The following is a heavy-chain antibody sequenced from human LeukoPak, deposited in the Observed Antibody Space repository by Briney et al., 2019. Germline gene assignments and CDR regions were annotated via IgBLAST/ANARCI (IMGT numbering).Heavy chain of an antibody. Sequence: SETLSLTCTVSGGSISSYYWSWIRQPPGKGLEWIGYIYYSGSTNFNPSLKSRVTISIDTSKNQVSLKLTSVAAADTAVYYCARTGDQGGYWGQGTLVTVSS. J-gene: IGHJ4*02. CDR3: ARTGDQGGY. D-gene: IGHD1-14*01. CDR1: GGSISSYY. V-gene: IGHV4-59*08. CDR2: IYYSGST.